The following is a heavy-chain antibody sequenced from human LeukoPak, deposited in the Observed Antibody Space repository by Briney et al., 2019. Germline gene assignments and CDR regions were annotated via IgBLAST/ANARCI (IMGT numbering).Heavy chain of an antibody. CDR3: AHNLRGYNYGPYYYGLDV. V-gene: IGHV2-5*02. J-gene: IGHJ6*02. Sequence: SGPTLVNPTQTLTLTCTFSGFSLSTSGVGVGWIRQPPGKALEWLALIYWDDDKRYSPSLRSRLTITKDTSKNQVVLTMTNMDPVDTATYYCAHNLRGYNYGPYYYGLDVWGQGTTVTDSS. CDR1: GFSLSTSGVG. D-gene: IGHD5-18*01. CDR2: IYWDDDK.